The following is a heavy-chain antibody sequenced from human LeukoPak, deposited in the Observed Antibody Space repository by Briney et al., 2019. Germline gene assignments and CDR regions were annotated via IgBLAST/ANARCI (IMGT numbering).Heavy chain of an antibody. J-gene: IGHJ1*01. D-gene: IGHD3-16*01. Sequence: SETLSLTCTVSGGSISSYYWSWIRQPPGKGLEWIGYIYYSGSTNYNPSLKSRVTISVDTSKNQFSLKLSSVTAADTAVYYCARDHDYAWRDFGEDQLNIAPWPEYFQHWGQGTLVTVSS. CDR1: GGSISSYY. V-gene: IGHV4-59*12. CDR3: ARDHDYAWRDFGEDQLNIAPWPEYFQH. CDR2: IYYSGST.